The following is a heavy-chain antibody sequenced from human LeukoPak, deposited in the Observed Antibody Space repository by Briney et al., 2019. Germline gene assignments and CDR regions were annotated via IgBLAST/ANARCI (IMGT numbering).Heavy chain of an antibody. J-gene: IGHJ3*02. CDR2: INPNSGGT. Sequence: ASVKVSCKASGCTFTGYYMHWVRQAPGQGLEWMGWINPNSGGTNYAQKFQGRVTMTRDTSISTAYMELSRLRSDDTAVYYCARGQLRYFDWLLHAFDIWGQGTMVTVSS. CDR3: ARGQLRYFDWLLHAFDI. CDR1: GCTFTGYY. D-gene: IGHD3-9*01. V-gene: IGHV1-2*02.